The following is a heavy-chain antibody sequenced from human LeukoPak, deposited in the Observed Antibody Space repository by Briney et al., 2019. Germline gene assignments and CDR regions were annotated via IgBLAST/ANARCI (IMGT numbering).Heavy chain of an antibody. CDR1: GFTFSSYA. Sequence: GGSLRLSCAASGFTFSSYAMGWVRQAPGKGLDWVSSLDNTGRTYYADSVKGRFTISRDNSKNTLYLQMNTLRAEDTAIYYCARVMGLLDPFDYWGQGTLVTVSS. V-gene: IGHV3-23*05. CDR3: ARVMGLLDPFDY. D-gene: IGHD3-22*01. J-gene: IGHJ4*02. CDR2: LDNTGRT.